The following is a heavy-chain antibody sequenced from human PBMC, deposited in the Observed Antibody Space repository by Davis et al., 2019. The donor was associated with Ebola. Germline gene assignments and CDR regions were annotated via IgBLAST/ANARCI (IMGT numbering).Heavy chain of an antibody. D-gene: IGHD3-16*01. CDR3: ARVGAATGGELDY. V-gene: IGHV4-59*01. Sequence: SETLSLTCTVSGGSISSYYWNWIRQPPGKGLEWIGYIYYSGSTNYNPSLKSRATISLDTSKNQFFLRVNSMTAADTAVYYSARVGAATGGELDYWGQGALVTVSS. J-gene: IGHJ4*02. CDR2: IYYSGST. CDR1: GGSISSYY.